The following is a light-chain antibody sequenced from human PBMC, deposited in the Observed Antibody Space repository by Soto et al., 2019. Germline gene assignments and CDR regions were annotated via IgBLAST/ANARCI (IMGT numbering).Light chain of an antibody. CDR2: EVN. CDR1: SXDIGSYNR. Sequence: QSVLTQPASVSGSPGQSVTISCTGTSXDIGSYNRVSWYQQPPGKAPKLIIYEVNNRPSGVSNRFSGSKSGNTASLTISGLQAEDEADYYCNSYTSSSSYVFGTGTKVTVL. V-gene: IGLV2-18*02. CDR3: NSYTSSSSYV. J-gene: IGLJ1*01.